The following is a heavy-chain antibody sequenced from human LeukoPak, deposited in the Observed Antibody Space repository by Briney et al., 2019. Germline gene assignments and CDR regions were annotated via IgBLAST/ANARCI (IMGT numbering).Heavy chain of an antibody. V-gene: IGHV4-34*01. D-gene: IGHD3-10*01. CDR2: INHSGST. CDR1: GGSFSAYY. CDR3: ARSQPFSNSFPRRNMVRATRFDY. Sequence: SETLSLTCAVYGGSFSAYYWSWIRQPPGKGLEWIGEINHSGSTNYNPSLKSRVTISVDTSKNQFSLKLSSVTAADTAVYYCARSQPFSNSFPRRNMVRATRFDYWGQGTLVTVS. J-gene: IGHJ4*02.